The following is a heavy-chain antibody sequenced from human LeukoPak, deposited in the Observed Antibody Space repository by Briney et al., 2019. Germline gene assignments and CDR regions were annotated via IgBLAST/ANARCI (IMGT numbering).Heavy chain of an antibody. CDR2: IYKGANT. Sequence: GGSLRLSCAASGFTVSSNFMSWVRQAPGKGLEWVSIIYKGANTVYADSVKGRFTISSDDSKNTLYLEMISLRGEDTAIYYCARHQETPSAGKYYFDYWGQGALVTVSS. CDR3: ARHQETPSAGKYYFDY. V-gene: IGHV3-53*01. D-gene: IGHD6-13*01. J-gene: IGHJ4*02. CDR1: GFTVSSNF.